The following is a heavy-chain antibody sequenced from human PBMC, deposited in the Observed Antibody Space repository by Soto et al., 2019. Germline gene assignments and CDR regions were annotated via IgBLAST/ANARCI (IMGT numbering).Heavy chain of an antibody. J-gene: IGHJ4*02. CDR3: ARGGSGWPLDY. CDR2: INAGNGNT. Sequence: QVQLVQSGAEEKKPGASVKVSCKSSGYTFTSYAMHWVRQAPGQRLECMGWINAGNGNTRYSQRFQGRVTITRDTSASTAYMELSSLRSEDTAVSYCARGGSGWPLDYWGQGPLVTVSS. V-gene: IGHV1-3*05. CDR1: GYTFTSYA. D-gene: IGHD6-19*01.